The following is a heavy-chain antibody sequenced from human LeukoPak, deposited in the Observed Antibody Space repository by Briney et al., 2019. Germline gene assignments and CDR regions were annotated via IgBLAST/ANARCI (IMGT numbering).Heavy chain of an antibody. CDR3: ARGEKPLGYSSGWYDPLIWWMFDY. J-gene: IGHJ4*02. CDR1: GFTFSSYA. Sequence: GGSLRLSRAASGFTFSSYAMSWVRQAPGKGLEWVSAISGSGGSTYYADSVKGRFTISRDNSKNTLYLQMNSLRAEDTAVYYCARGEKPLGYSSGWYDPLIWWMFDYWGQGTLVTVSS. D-gene: IGHD6-19*01. CDR2: ISGSGGST. V-gene: IGHV3-23*01.